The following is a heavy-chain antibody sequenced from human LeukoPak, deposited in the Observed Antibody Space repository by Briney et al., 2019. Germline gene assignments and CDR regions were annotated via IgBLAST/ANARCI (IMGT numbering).Heavy chain of an antibody. CDR3: ARISLDAFDM. CDR1: GFTFSSYW. J-gene: IGHJ3*02. D-gene: IGHD3-16*02. CDR2: IKQDGSEK. Sequence: GGSLRLSCVASGFTFSSYWMTWVRQAPGKGLEWVANIKQDGSEKYYVDYVKGRFTISRDNAKNSLYLQMNSLRAEDTAVYHCARISLDAFDMWGQGTMVTVSS. V-gene: IGHV3-7*04.